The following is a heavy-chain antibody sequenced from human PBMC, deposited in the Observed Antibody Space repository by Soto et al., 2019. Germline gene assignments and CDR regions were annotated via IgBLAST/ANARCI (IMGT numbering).Heavy chain of an antibody. Sequence: QNTLKESGPTLVKPTQTLTLTCTFSGFSLSTHGMGVGWIRQPPGKALEWLAIIFWDDAKRYSPSLKGRLTITKGTSKNQVVLTMTNIDPVDTATYYCARSPATWVHAFDVWGQGTMVTVSS. CDR3: ARSPATWVHAFDV. J-gene: IGHJ3*01. CDR2: IFWDDAK. D-gene: IGHD1-26*01. CDR1: GFSLSTHGMG. V-gene: IGHV2-5*02.